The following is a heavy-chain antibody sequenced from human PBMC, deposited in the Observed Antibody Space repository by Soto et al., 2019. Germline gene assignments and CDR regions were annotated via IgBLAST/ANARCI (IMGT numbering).Heavy chain of an antibody. V-gene: IGHV3-23*01. J-gene: IGHJ1*01. CDR3: AKDQAAGGTISRYFQN. CDR1: GFTFSSYA. D-gene: IGHD6-13*01. Sequence: EVQLLESRGDLVQPEGSLRLSCAASGFTFSSYAMSWVRQAPGKGLEWVSGISGSGDTTYYADSVRGRFTISRDNSKNTLYLQLNSLRAEDTALYYCAKDQAAGGTISRYFQNWGQGTLVTVSS. CDR2: ISGSGDTT.